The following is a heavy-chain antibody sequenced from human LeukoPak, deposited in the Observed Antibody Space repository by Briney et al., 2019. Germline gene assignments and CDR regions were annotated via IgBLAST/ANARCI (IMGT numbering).Heavy chain of an antibody. CDR2: ISGGGDTT. J-gene: IGHJ4*02. V-gene: IGHV3-23*01. Sequence: GGSLRLSCAASGFTFSSYAMTWVRQAPGKGLEWVSSISGGGDTTYYADSVRGRFTISRDNSKNTLSVQVNNLRAEDTAVYYCSKQRSEVVVAATNYWGQGTLVTVSS. CDR1: GFTFSSYA. CDR3: SKQRSEVVVAATNY. D-gene: IGHD2-15*01.